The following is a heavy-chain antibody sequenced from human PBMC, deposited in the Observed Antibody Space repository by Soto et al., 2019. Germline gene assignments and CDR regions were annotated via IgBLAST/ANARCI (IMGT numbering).Heavy chain of an antibody. Sequence: GGSLRLSCAASGFDFSDYYMSWSRLAPGKGLEWISYISDSGSPLYYADSVKGRFSISRDNARKSVYLQMNNLRADDTALYFCARDIRGYGMDVWGQGTTVTVSS. D-gene: IGHD3-10*01. J-gene: IGHJ6*02. CDR2: ISDSGSPL. CDR1: GFDFSDYY. V-gene: IGHV3-11*01. CDR3: ARDIRGYGMDV.